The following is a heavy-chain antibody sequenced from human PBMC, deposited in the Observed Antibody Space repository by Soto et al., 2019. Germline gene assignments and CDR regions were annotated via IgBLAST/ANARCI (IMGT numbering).Heavy chain of an antibody. CDR2: IYYSGST. CDR1: GGYFSGYY. D-gene: IGHD3-22*01. V-gene: IGHV4-59*01. CDR3: ARGNYYDSSGYYDY. J-gene: IGHJ4*02. Sequence: PLETLSLTCSVSGGYFSGYYWSWIRQPPGKGLEWIGYIYYSGSTNYNPSLKSRVTISVDTSKNQFSLKLSSVTAADTAVYYCARGNYYDSSGYYDYWGQGTLVTVSS.